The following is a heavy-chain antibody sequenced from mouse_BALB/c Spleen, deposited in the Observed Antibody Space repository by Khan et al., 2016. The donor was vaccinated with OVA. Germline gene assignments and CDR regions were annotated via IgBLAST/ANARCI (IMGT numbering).Heavy chain of an antibody. J-gene: IGHJ3*01. V-gene: IGHV1S132*01. CDR2: IFPGTGTT. CDR3: ARGYVGNCEFAY. D-gene: IGHD2-1*01. Sequence: QVQLQQPGAELVKPGASVKLSCKTSGFTFTSYWIQWVKQRPGQGLGWIGQIFPGTGTTYYNENFKGKATLTIDTSSTTAYMQLSSLTSEDSAVYFCARGYVGNCEFAYWGQGTLVTVSA. CDR1: GFTFTSYW.